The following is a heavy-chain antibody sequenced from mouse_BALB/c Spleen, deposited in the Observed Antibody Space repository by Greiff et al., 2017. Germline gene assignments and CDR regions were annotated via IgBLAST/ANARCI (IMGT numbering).Heavy chain of an antibody. J-gene: IGHJ2*01. CDR2: IYPGDGDT. CDR3: ARSKDSSGYYFDY. V-gene: IGHV1-87*01. CDR1: GYTFTSYW. Sequence: QVQLKESGAELARPGASVKLSCKASGYTFTSYWMQWVKQRPGQGLEWIGAIYPGDGDTRYTQKFKGKATLTADKSSSTAYMQLSSLASEDSAVYYCARSKDSSGYYFDYWGQGTTLTVSS. D-gene: IGHD3-2*01.